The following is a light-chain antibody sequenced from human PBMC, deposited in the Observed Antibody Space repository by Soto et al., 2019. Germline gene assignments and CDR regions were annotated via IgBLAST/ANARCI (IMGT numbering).Light chain of an antibody. V-gene: IGLV1-44*01. CDR1: SSNLGSSN. J-gene: IGLJ1*01. CDR2: TNN. Sequence: QSVLPQPPSASGTPGQRVTISCSGSSSNLGSSNVNWYQQLPATAPKLLIYTNNQRPSGVPDRFSGSKSGTSASLAISGLQSEDEADYYCAAWDDSLNGRVFGTGTKVTVL. CDR3: AAWDDSLNGRV.